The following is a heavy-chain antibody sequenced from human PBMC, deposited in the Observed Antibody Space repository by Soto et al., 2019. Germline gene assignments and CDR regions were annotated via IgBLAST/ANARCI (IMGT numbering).Heavy chain of an antibody. J-gene: IGHJ4*02. D-gene: IGHD6-19*01. CDR2: ISTSGATR. V-gene: IGHV3-48*02. CDR1: GFTFSTDS. Sequence: EVQLVESGGGLVQPGGSLRLSCVASGFTFSTDSMNWVRQAPGKGLEWVAHISTSGATRYYADSVKGRFTISRDNAKTALSLQMDGLRNEDTAVYYCARFFGSGFDYWGQGTLVTVSS. CDR3: ARFFGSGFDY.